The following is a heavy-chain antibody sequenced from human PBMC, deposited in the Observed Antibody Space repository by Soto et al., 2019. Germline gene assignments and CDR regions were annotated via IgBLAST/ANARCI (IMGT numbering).Heavy chain of an antibody. CDR2: ISGSGGST. Sequence: QSGGSLGLSCAASGFTFSSYAMSWVRQAPGKGLEWVSAISGSGGSTYYADSVKGRFTISRDNSKNTLYLQMNSLRAEDTAVYYCAKMGRDYYDSSGYYGRDAFDIWGQGTMVTVSS. D-gene: IGHD3-22*01. J-gene: IGHJ3*02. CDR3: AKMGRDYYDSSGYYGRDAFDI. CDR1: GFTFSSYA. V-gene: IGHV3-23*01.